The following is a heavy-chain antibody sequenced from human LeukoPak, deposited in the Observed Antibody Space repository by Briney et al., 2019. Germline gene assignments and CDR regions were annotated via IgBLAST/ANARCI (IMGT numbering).Heavy chain of an antibody. V-gene: IGHV4-34*01. CDR1: GGSFSGYY. D-gene: IGHD3-10*01. CDR2: INHSGST. J-gene: IGHJ5*02. Sequence: PSETLSLTCAVYGGSFSGYYWSWIRQHPGKGLEWIGEINHSGSTNYNPSLKSRVTISVDTSKNQFSPKLSSVTAADTAVYYCARVGSNWFDPWGQGTLVTVSS. CDR3: ARVGSNWFDP.